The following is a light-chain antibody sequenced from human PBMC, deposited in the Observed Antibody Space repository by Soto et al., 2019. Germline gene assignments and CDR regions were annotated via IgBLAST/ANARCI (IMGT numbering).Light chain of an antibody. CDR1: SGSVSTNYY. J-gene: IGLJ3*02. Sequence: QTVVTQEPSFSVSPGGTVTLTYGLSSGSVSTNYYPSWYQQTPGQAPRTLIYSTDTRSSGVPDRFSGSILGNKAALTITGAQADDESDYYWVLYMGSGYWVFGGGTKLTVL. V-gene: IGLV8-61*01. CDR2: STD. CDR3: VLYMGSGYWV.